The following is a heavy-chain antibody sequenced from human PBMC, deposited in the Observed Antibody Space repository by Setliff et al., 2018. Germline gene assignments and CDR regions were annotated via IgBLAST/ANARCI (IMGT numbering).Heavy chain of an antibody. D-gene: IGHD3-22*01. V-gene: IGHV1-69*10. CDR2: IVPIVGIT. Sequence: EASVKVSCKASGGTFSKYGISWVRQAPGQGFEWMGGIVPIVGITNYAQNFQGRVTITADESTSTAYMELSSLMSEDTAVYYCASHVVVISRGRMALYGMDVWGQGTTVTVSS. CDR1: GGTFSKYG. J-gene: IGHJ6*02. CDR3: ASHVVVISRGRMALYGMDV.